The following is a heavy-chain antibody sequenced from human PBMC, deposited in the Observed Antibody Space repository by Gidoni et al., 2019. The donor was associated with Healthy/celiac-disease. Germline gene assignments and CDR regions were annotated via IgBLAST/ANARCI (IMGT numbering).Heavy chain of an antibody. D-gene: IGHD3-22*01. V-gene: IGHV4-31*03. CDR2: IYYSGST. CDR3: ARRAINYDGRYFDL. Sequence: QVQLQESGPGLVKPSQTLSLTCTVSGGSISRGGYYWSWIRQHPGKGLEWIGYIYYSGSTYSHPSLKSRVTISVDTSKNQFSLKLSSVTAADTAVYYCARRAINYDGRYFDLWGRGTLVTVSS. J-gene: IGHJ2*01. CDR1: GGSISRGGYY.